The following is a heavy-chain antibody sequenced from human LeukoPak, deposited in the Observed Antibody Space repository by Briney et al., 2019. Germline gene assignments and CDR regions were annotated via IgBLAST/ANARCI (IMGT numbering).Heavy chain of an antibody. D-gene: IGHD4-23*01. CDR1: GGSTSSSDYW. CDR2: VYYSGTT. V-gene: IGHV4-39*01. Sequence: SETLSLTCSVSGGSTSSSDYWWGCIRQPPGKGLEWIGSVYYSGTTHYNPSLKSRVTISIDTSKNQFSLKLTSLTAADTALYYCARQVGTGRWSFDYWGQGSLVTVSS. CDR3: ARQVGTGRWSFDY. J-gene: IGHJ4*02.